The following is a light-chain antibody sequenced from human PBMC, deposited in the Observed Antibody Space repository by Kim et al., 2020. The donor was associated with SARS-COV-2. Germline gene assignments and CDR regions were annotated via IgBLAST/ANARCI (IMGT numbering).Light chain of an antibody. V-gene: IGLV2-14*02. Sequence: QSALTQPASVSGSPGQSITISCTGTSSDVGTYDLVSWYQLHPGKAPKFMIYEVTKRPSGVSHRFSGSKSGNTASLTISGLQAEDEADYYCSSYTSSSTSFGGGTQLTVL. CDR1: SSDVGTYDL. CDR3: SSYTSSSTS. J-gene: IGLJ2*01. CDR2: EVT.